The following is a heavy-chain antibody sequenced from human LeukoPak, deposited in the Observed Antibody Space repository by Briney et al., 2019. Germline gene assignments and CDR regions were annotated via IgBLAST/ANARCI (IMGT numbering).Heavy chain of an antibody. CDR1: GYRFTSYW. CDR2: IYPGDSDT. D-gene: IGHD2-15*01. V-gene: IGHV5-51*01. Sequence: GESLEISCKGSGYRFTSYWIGWVRQMPGKGLEWMGIIYPGDSDTRYSPSFQGQVTISADKSISTAYLQWSSLKASDTAMYYCARALVGYCSGGSCPTGNWFDPWGQGTLVTVSS. J-gene: IGHJ5*02. CDR3: ARALVGYCSGGSCPTGNWFDP.